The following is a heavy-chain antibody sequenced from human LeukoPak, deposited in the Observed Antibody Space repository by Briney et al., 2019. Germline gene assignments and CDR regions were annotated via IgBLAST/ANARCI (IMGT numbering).Heavy chain of an antibody. CDR3: ARHCSGGSWNSGYYCYYMDV. CDR1: GLTVSSNY. CDR2: IYSGGST. Sequence: PGGSLRLSCAASGLTVSSNYMSWVRQAPGKGLEWVSVIYSGGSTYYADSVKGRFTISRDNTKKSLYLQMNSLRAEDTAVYYCARHCSGGSWNSGYYCYYMDVWGKGTTVTISS. D-gene: IGHD2-15*01. J-gene: IGHJ6*03. V-gene: IGHV3-66*04.